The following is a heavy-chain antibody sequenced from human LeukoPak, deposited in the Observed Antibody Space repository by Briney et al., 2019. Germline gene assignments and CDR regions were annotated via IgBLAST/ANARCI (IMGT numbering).Heavy chain of an antibody. D-gene: IGHD3-10*01. Sequence: GGSLRLSCAASGLTFSSYAMSWVRQAPGNGLEWVSGVSGSGGTTYYAGSVKGRFTISRDNSKNTLYLQMNSLRAEDTAIYYCAKDWYWNYYGSTVYWGQGTLVTVSS. V-gene: IGHV3-23*01. CDR1: GLTFSSYA. CDR3: AKDWYWNYYGSTVY. CDR2: VSGSGGTT. J-gene: IGHJ4*02.